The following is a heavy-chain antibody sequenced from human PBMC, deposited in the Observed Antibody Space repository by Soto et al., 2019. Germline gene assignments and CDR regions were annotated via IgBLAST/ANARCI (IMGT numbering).Heavy chain of an antibody. V-gene: IGHV4-31*03. CDR2: ISYSGST. J-gene: IGHJ4*01. CDR1: GGSISSGGYY. Sequence: QVQLQESGPGLVQPSQTLSLTCTVSGGSISSGGYYWSWIRQHPGPGLEWIGHISYSGSTYYNTSLKSRVTISVDTSRNQFSLIVNSVTAADTAVYYCARGVLHWGQGTLVTVSS. CDR3: ARGVLH.